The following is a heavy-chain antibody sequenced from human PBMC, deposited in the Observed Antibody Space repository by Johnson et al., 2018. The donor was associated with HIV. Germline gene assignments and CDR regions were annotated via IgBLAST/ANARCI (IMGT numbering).Heavy chain of an antibody. V-gene: IGHV3-13*01. CDR3: ARALRTALGSPWNGGYDAFDI. CDR1: GITVSSNY. Sequence: VQLVESGGGLAQPGGSLRLSCAASGITVSSNYMSWVRQAPGKGLEWVSAIGTAGDTYYPGSVKGRFTISRENAKNSLYLQMNSLRAGDTAVYYCARALRTALGSPWNGGYDAFDIWGQGTMVTVSS. CDR2: IGTAGDT. D-gene: IGHD1-1*01. J-gene: IGHJ3*02.